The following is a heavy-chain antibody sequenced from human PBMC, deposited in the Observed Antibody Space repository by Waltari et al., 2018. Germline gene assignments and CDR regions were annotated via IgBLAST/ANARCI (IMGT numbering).Heavy chain of an antibody. CDR3: ARVPISGWIFDY. D-gene: IGHD6-19*01. J-gene: IGHJ4*02. V-gene: IGHV4-59*01. CDR2: IYSSGST. Sequence: QVQLQESGPGLVKPSETLSLTCTVSGGSISSYYWSWIRQPLGKGLEWIGYIYSSGSTKHNPSHKGRVTISVDTSKNQFSLRLSSVTAADTAVYYCARVPISGWIFDYWGQGTLVTVSS. CDR1: GGSISSYY.